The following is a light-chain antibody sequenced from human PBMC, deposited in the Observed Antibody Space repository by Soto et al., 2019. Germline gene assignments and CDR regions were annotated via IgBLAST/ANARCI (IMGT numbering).Light chain of an antibody. CDR2: GAS. Sequence: DIVLTQSPGTLSLSPGERATLSCRASQNVNNNYLAWYQQKPGQAPRLLIRGASSRATGLPDRFSGSGSGTAFTLTISRLEPEDFAVYYCPHYGSSPGTFGQGTKLEIK. CDR3: PHYGSSPGT. CDR1: QNVNNNY. J-gene: IGKJ2*01. V-gene: IGKV3-20*01.